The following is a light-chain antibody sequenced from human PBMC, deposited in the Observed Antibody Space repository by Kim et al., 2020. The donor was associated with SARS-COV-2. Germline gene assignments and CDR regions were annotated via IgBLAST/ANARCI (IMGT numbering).Light chain of an antibody. V-gene: IGKV3-15*01. CDR2: GAS. CDR1: QSVSSD. CDR3: QQYYIWPPIT. Sequence: EIVMTQSPATLSVSPGERATLSCRASQSVSSDLAWYQQKPGQAPRLLIYGASTRATGIPARFSGSGSGTEFTLTISSLQSEDSAVYYCQQYYIWPPITFGQETRLEIK. J-gene: IGKJ5*01.